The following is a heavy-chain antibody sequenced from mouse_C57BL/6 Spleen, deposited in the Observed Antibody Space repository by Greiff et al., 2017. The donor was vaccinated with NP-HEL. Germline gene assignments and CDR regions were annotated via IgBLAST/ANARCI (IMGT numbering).Heavy chain of an antibody. Sequence: EVKLMESGGGLVKPGGSLKLSCAASGFTFSDYGMHWVRQAPEKGLEWVAYISSGSSTIYYADTVKGRFTISRDNAKNTLFLQMTSLRSEDTAMYYCANDGYPEGFFDYWGQGTTLTVSS. J-gene: IGHJ2*01. CDR2: ISSGSSTI. V-gene: IGHV5-17*01. D-gene: IGHD2-3*01. CDR3: ANDGYPEGFFDY. CDR1: GFTFSDYG.